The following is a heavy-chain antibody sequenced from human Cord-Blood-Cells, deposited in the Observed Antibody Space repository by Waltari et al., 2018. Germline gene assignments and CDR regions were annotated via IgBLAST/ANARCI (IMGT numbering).Heavy chain of an antibody. J-gene: IGHJ3*02. CDR2: IYYSVSY. D-gene: IGHD5-18*01. CDR1: GGSISSSSYY. V-gene: IGHV4-39*02. CDR3: ARDADTAMVHDALDI. Sequence: QLQLQESGPGLVKPSETLSLTCTVSGGSISSSSYYWGWIRQPPGKGLERIWSIYYSVSYYYTPSLKMRVTISVDTSKSQFSLKLSSVTAADTAVYYCARDADTAMVHDALDIWGQGTMVTVSS.